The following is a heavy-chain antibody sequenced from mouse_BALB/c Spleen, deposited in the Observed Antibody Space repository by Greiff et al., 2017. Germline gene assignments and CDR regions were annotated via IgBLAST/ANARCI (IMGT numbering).Heavy chain of an antibody. CDR3: TRTGYQYYYAMDY. J-gene: IGHJ4*01. D-gene: IGHD2-14*01. CDR1: GYSFTSYW. CDR2: IDPSDSET. Sequence: QVQLQQSGPQLVRPGASVKISCKASGYSFTSYWMHWVKQRPGQGLEWIGMIDPSDSETRLNQKFKDKATLTVDKSSSTAYMQLSSPTSEDSAVYYCTRTGYQYYYAMDYWGQGTSVTVSS. V-gene: IGHV1S127*01.